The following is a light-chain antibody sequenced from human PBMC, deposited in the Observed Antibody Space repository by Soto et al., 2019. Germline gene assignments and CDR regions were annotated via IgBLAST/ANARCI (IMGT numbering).Light chain of an antibody. J-gene: IGKJ2*01. CDR2: DAS. Sequence: DIQMTQSPSTLSESVGDRVTITCRASQSISSWLAWYQQKPGKAPKLLIYDASSLESGVPSRFSGRGSGTEFTLTISSLQPDDFATYYCQKYNSYTYTFGQGTKLEIK. CDR3: QKYNSYTYT. CDR1: QSISSW. V-gene: IGKV1-5*01.